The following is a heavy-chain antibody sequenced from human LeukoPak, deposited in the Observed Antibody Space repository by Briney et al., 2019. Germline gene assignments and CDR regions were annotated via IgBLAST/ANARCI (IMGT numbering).Heavy chain of an antibody. J-gene: IGHJ4*02. V-gene: IGHV3-23*01. CDR3: AKSIGYCTNGVCYPFDY. CDR1: GFTFSSYA. CDR2: ISGSGGST. D-gene: IGHD2-8*01. Sequence: GGSLRLSCAASGFTFSSYAMSWVRKAPGKGLEWVSAISGSGGSTYYADSVKGRFTISRDNSKNTLYLQMNSLRAEDTAVYYCAKSIGYCTNGVCYPFDYWGQGTLVTVSS.